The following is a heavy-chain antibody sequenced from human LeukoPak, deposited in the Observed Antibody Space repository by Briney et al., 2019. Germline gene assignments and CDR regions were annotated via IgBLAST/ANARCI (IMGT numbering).Heavy chain of an antibody. Sequence: PSETLSLTCTVSGGSISSYYWSWIRQPAGKGLEWIGRIYTSGSTNYNPSLKSRVTMSVDTSKNQFSLKLSSVTAADTAVYYRAREQSAYYDILTGYTPVRYFDYWGQGTLVTVSS. CDR2: IYTSGST. CDR3: AREQSAYYDILTGYTPVRYFDY. V-gene: IGHV4-4*07. J-gene: IGHJ4*02. D-gene: IGHD3-9*01. CDR1: GGSISSYY.